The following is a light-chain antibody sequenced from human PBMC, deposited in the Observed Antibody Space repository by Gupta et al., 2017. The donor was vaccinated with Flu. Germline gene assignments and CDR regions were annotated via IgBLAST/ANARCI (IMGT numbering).Light chain of an antibody. J-gene: IGLJ1*01. Sequence: QSALTQPASVSGSPGQSITISCTGTSSDVGDYNYVSWYQQHPGKAPKLMIYEVSKRPSGVSNRFSGSKSGNTASLTISGLQAEDEADFYCTSYTSSGAYVFGSGTKVTVL. CDR3: TSYTSSGAYV. CDR1: SSDVGDYNY. V-gene: IGLV2-14*01. CDR2: EVS.